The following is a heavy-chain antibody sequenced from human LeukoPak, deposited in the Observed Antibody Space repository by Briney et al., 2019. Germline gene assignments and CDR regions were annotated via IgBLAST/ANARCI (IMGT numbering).Heavy chain of an antibody. D-gene: IGHD3-10*01. CDR2: ISAYNGNT. J-gene: IGHJ5*02. CDR3: ARDGITMVRGVINNWFDP. CDR1: GYTFTSYG. Sequence: RRASVKVSCKASGYTFTSYGISWVRQAPGQGLEWMGWISAYNGNTNYAQKLQGRVTMTTDTSTSTAYMEPRSLRSDDTAVYYRARDGITMVRGVINNWFDPWGQGTLVTVSS. V-gene: IGHV1-18*04.